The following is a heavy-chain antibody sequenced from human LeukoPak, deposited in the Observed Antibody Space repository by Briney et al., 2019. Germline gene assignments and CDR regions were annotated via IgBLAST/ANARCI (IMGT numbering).Heavy chain of an antibody. J-gene: IGHJ5*02. CDR3: ARDQIGYCSSTSCFQGFDP. V-gene: IGHV3-74*01. CDR1: GFTFSSYW. D-gene: IGHD2-2*01. CDR2: INGDGSIT. Sequence: PGGSLRLSCTASGFTFSSYWMHWVRQAPGKGLVWVSRINGDGSITSYADSVKGRFTISRDHSKNTLNLQMNSLRAEDTAVYYCARDQIGYCSSTSCFQGFDPWGQGTLVTVSS.